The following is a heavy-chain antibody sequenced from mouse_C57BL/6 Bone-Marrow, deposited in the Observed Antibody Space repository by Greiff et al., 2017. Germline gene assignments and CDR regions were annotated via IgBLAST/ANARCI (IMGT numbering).Heavy chain of an antibody. CDR3: TSYYYGSSCCDC. Sequence: DVKLQQSGAELVRPGASVKLSCTASGFTIKDDYMHWVKQRPERGLEWIGWIDPENGDTDYASKFQGKATITADTSSNTAYLQLSSLTSEDTAVYYCTSYYYGSSCCDCWGQGTTLTVSS. CDR1: GFTIKDDY. J-gene: IGHJ2*01. D-gene: IGHD1-1*01. CDR2: IDPENGDT. V-gene: IGHV14-4*01.